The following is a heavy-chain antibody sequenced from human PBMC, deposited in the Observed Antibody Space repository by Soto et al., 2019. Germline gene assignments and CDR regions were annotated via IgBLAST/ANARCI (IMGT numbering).Heavy chain of an antibody. CDR3: ARPGSGWDY. V-gene: IGHV1-3*05. CDR1: GYTFTSYA. D-gene: IGHD6-19*01. Sequence: QVQLVQSGAEEKKPGASVKVSCKASGYTFTSYAMHWVRQAPGQRLEWMGWINAGNGNTKYSQKCQGRVTITRDTSASTAYRELSSLRSEDTAVYHGARPGSGWDYWGQGTLVTVSS. J-gene: IGHJ4*02. CDR2: INAGNGNT.